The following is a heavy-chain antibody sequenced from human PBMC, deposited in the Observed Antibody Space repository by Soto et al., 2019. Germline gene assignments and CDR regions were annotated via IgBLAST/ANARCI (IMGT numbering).Heavy chain of an antibody. CDR3: ARRDNYNLDY. J-gene: IGHJ4*02. CDR1: GYRFANQW. D-gene: IGHD4-4*01. CDR2: VFPGDSDT. Sequence: PGESLKISCKGSGYRFANQWIGWVRQMPGKGLEWMGIVFPGDSDTRYSPSFQGQVTISADKSISTAYLQWSSLRASDTAMYYCARRDNYNLDYWGQGTLVTVSS. V-gene: IGHV5-51*01.